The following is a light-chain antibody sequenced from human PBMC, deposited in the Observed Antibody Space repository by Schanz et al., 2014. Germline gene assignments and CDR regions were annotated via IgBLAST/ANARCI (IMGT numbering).Light chain of an antibody. J-gene: IGLJ2*01. Sequence: QSVLTQPPSASGPPGQRVTISCSGSSSNIGTNAVSWYQQLPGTAPKLFIYSNNQRPSGVPDRFSGSKSGTSVSLAISGLKSEDEADYYCAAWDDSLNGVVFGGGTKLTVL. CDR3: AAWDDSLNGVV. CDR1: SSNIGTNA. V-gene: IGLV1-44*01. CDR2: SNN.